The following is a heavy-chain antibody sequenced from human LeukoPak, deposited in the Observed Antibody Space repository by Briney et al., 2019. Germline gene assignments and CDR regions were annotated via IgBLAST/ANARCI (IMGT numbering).Heavy chain of an antibody. CDR3: ARLPWLGEFANYFDY. D-gene: IGHD3-10*01. J-gene: IGHJ4*02. V-gene: IGHV4-61*01. CDR1: GGSVSSGSYY. Sequence: SETLSLTCTVSGGSVSSGSYYWGWIRQPPGKGLEWIGYIYYSGSTNYNPSLKSRVTISVDTSKNQFSLKLSSVTAADTAVYYCARLPWLGEFANYFDYWGQGTLVTVSS. CDR2: IYYSGST.